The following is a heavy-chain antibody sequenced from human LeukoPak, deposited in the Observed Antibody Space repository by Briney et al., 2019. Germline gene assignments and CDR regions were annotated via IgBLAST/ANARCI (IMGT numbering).Heavy chain of an antibody. CDR1: GFTFSSYG. D-gene: IGHD3-3*01. J-gene: IGHJ4*02. V-gene: IGHV3-30*02. Sequence: GGSLRLSCAASGFTFSSYGMHWVRQAPGKGLEWVAFIRYDGSNKYYADSVKGRFTISRDNSKNTLYLQMNSLRAEDTAVYYCAKDNPYYDFWSGYSRDDYWGQGTLVTVSS. CDR2: IRYDGSNK. CDR3: AKDNPYYDFWSGYSRDDY.